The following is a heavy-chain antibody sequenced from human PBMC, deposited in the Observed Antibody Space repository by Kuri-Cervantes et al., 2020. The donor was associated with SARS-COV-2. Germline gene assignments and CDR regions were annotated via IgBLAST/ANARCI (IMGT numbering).Heavy chain of an antibody. CDR2: ISSSSSTI. CDR3: ARGSEAGYYYFDY. Sequence: LSLTCAASGFTFSSYSMNWVRQAPGKGLEWVSYISSSSSTIYYADSVKGRFTISRDNDKNSLYLQMNSLRDEDTAVYYCARGSEAGYYYFDYWGQGTLVTVSS. J-gene: IGHJ4*02. V-gene: IGHV3-48*02. D-gene: IGHD3-9*01. CDR1: GFTFSSYS.